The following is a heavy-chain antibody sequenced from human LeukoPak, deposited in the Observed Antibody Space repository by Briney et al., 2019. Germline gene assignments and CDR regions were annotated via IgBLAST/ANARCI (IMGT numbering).Heavy chain of an antibody. Sequence: GSSVKVSCKGSGGTFSSYAISWVRQAPGQGLEWMGGIIPIFGTANYAQKFQGRVTITTDESTSTAYMELSSLRSEDTAVYYCARTYYYGSGSYYSSKSYYFDYWGQGTLVTVSS. CDR1: GGTFSSYA. J-gene: IGHJ4*02. CDR2: IIPIFGTA. D-gene: IGHD3-10*01. V-gene: IGHV1-69*05. CDR3: ARTYYYGSGSYYSSKSYYFDY.